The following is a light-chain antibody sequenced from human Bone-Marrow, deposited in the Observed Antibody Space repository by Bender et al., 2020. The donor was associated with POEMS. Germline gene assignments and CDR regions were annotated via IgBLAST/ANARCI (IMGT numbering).Light chain of an antibody. CDR1: SSNMGRNF. Sequence: QSVLTQPPSASGTPGQRVTISCSGSSSNMGRNFVNWYQQVPGTAPKLLIYKNNQRPSGVPDRFSGSKSATSASLAISGLQSEDAADYYCAAWDDTLDGSVVFGGGTKLTVL. CDR3: AAWDDTLDGSVV. V-gene: IGLV1-44*01. CDR2: KNN. J-gene: IGLJ2*01.